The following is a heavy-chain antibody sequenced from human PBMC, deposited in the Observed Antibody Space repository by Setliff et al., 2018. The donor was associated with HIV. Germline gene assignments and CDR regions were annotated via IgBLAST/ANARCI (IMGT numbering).Heavy chain of an antibody. D-gene: IGHD3-22*01. CDR3: ATAAFYDTSGFYAQ. J-gene: IGHJ4*02. CDR2: ITSTSDYI. CDR1: GFTFSSYS. Sequence: GGSLRLSCAASGFTFSSYSMNWVRQAPGKGLEWVSSITSTSDYIYYADSVKGRFTISRDNAKNSLYLQMNNLRREDTALYYCATAAFYDTSGFYAQWGRGTLVTVSS. V-gene: IGHV3-21*04.